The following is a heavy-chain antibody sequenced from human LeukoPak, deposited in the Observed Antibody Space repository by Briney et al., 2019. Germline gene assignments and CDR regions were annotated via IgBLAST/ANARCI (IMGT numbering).Heavy chain of an antibody. CDR1: GGSISSYY. CDR3: ARDLGWFGDPSPYGMDV. V-gene: IGHV4-59*01. J-gene: IGHJ6*02. Sequence: SETLSLTCTVSGGSISSYYWSWIRQPPGKGLEWIGYVYYSGSTNYNPSLKSRGTISVDTSKNQFSLKLSSVTAADTAVYYCARDLGWFGDPSPYGMDVWGQGTTVTVSS. CDR2: VYYSGST. D-gene: IGHD3-10*01.